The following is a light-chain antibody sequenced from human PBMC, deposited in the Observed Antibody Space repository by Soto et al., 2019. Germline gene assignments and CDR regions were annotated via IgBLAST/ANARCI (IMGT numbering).Light chain of an antibody. J-gene: IGLJ2*01. CDR1: SSDVGGYTS. V-gene: IGLV2-14*01. Sequence: QSAVTQPASVSGSPGQWITICYTGTSSDVGGYTSVSWYQKHPGKAPKLMIYEVRNRPSGVSNRFSASKSGNTASLTISGLQAEDEADYYCSSYTSLSTLVLFGGGTKVTVL. CDR3: SSYTSLSTLVL. CDR2: EVR.